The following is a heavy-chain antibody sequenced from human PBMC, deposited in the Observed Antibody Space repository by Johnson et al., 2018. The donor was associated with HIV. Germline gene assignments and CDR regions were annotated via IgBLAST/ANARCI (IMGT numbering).Heavy chain of an antibody. Sequence: MQLVESGGGVVQPGRSLRLSCAASGFTFSSSAMHWVRQAPGEGLEWVAVISYDGTNKYYADSVKGRFTISRDNSKNTLYLQMNSLRAEDTAVYYCAKDFVTHGAFDIWGQGTMVTVSS. CDR2: ISYDGTNK. CDR3: AKDFVTHGAFDI. D-gene: IGHD2-21*01. J-gene: IGHJ3*02. CDR1: GFTFSSSA. V-gene: IGHV3-30-3*01.